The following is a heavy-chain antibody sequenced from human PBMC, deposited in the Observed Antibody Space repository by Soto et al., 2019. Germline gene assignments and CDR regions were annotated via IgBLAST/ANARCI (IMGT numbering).Heavy chain of an antibody. V-gene: IGHV3-33*01. D-gene: IGHD3-22*01. CDR3: ARGALYYYDSSGLDY. CDR1: GFTFSSYG. J-gene: IGHJ4*02. CDR2: IWYDGSNK. Sequence: GGSLRLSCAASGFTFSSYGMHWVRQAPGKGLEWVAVIWYDGSNKYYADSVKGRFTISRDNSKNTLYLQMNSLRAEDTAVYYCARGALYYYDSSGLDYWGQGTLVTVSS.